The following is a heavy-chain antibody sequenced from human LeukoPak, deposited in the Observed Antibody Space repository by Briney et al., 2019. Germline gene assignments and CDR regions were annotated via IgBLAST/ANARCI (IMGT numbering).Heavy chain of an antibody. J-gene: IGHJ4*02. CDR2: ISGYNGKT. CDR1: GYTFTNYG. V-gene: IGHV1-18*01. D-gene: IGHD6-19*01. CDR3: ARSYIGVAGPHYFDC. Sequence: ASVKVSCKASGYTFTNYGINWVRQAPGQGREWMGWISGYNGKTNYAQKLQGRVTMTTDTATSAAYMDLRSLRSDDTAMYYCARSYIGVAGPHYFDCWGQGTLVTVSS.